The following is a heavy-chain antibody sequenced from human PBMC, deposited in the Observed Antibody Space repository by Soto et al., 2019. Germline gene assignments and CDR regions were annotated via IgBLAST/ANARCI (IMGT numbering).Heavy chain of an antibody. CDR2: IYYSGST. D-gene: IGHD2-2*01. CDR1: GGSISSGGYY. Sequence: SETLSLTCTVSGGSISSGGYYWSWIRQHPGKGLEWIGYIYYSGSTYYNPSLKSRVTISVDTSKNQFSLKLSSVTAADTAVYYCARVSTSMEDYWGQGTLVTVSS. J-gene: IGHJ4*02. V-gene: IGHV4-31*03. CDR3: ARVSTSMEDY.